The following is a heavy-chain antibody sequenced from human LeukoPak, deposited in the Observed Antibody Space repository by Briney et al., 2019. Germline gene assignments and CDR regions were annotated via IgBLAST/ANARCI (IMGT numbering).Heavy chain of an antibody. CDR2: ISGSGGST. V-gene: IGHV3-23*01. CDR3: AKDVDTAMVYYFDY. J-gene: IGHJ4*02. Sequence: PGGTLRLSCAASGFTFSSYGMSWVRQAPGKGLEWVSAISGSGGSTYYADSVKGRFTISRDNSKNALYLQMNSLRAEDTAVYYCAKDVDTAMVYYFDYWGQGTLVTVSS. CDR1: GFTFSSYG. D-gene: IGHD5-18*01.